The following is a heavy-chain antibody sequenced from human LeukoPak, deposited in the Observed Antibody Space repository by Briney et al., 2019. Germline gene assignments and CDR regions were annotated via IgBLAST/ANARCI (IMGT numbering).Heavy chain of an antibody. CDR3: ARGPPNWGLDF. J-gene: IGHJ4*02. V-gene: IGHV1-8*01. D-gene: IGHD7-27*01. Sequence: AASVKVSCKASGYTFTSYDINWVRHATGQGLEWMGWMSPNSGDTGYAQKFQGRVTMTRDTSISTAYMELTSLRSEDTAIYYCARGPPNWGLDFWGQGALVTVSS. CDR1: GYTFTSYD. CDR2: MSPNSGDT.